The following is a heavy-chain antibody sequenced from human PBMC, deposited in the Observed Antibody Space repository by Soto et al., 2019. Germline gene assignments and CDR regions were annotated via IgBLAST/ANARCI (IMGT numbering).Heavy chain of an antibody. Sequence: PGGSLRLSCAASGFTFSSYAMSWVRQAPGKGLEWVSAISGSGGSTYYADSVKGRFTISRDNSKNTLYLQMNSLRAEDTAVYYCAKVPLTMVRGVITYYFDYWGQGTLVTVSS. CDR1: GFTFSSYA. J-gene: IGHJ4*02. CDR3: AKVPLTMVRGVITYYFDY. CDR2: ISGSGGST. D-gene: IGHD3-10*01. V-gene: IGHV3-23*01.